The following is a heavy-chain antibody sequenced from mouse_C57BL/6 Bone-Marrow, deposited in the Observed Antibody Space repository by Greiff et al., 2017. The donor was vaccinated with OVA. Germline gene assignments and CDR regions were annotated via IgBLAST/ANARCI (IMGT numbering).Heavy chain of an antibody. CDR2: INSNNGGT. J-gene: IGHJ3*01. Sequence: VQLQQSGPELAKPGASVKIPCKASGYTFTDYNMDWVKQSHGKSLEWIGDINSNNGGTIYNQKFKGKATLTVDKSSSTAYMELRSLTSEDTAVYYCARGGYYDYDGGAWFAYWGQATLVTVSA. D-gene: IGHD2-4*01. V-gene: IGHV1-18*01. CDR3: ARGGYYDYDGGAWFAY. CDR1: GYTFTDYN.